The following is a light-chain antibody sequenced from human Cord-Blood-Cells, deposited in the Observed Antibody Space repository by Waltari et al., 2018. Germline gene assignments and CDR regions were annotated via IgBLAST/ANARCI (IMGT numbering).Light chain of an antibody. CDR3: QQSYSTPYT. V-gene: IGKV1-39*01. J-gene: IGKJ2*01. Sequence: DIQMTQSPSSLSASVGDRVTITCRASQSISSYLNWYQQKPGKAPKLLIYAASSLQSGXXXXFSGSGSGTXFTLTISSLQPEDFATYYCQQSYSTPYTFGQGTKLEIK. CDR2: AAS. CDR1: QSISSY.